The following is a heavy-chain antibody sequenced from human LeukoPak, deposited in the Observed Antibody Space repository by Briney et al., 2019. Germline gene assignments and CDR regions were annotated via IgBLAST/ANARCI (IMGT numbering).Heavy chain of an antibody. V-gene: IGHV3-72*01. CDR1: GFTFSDHY. CDR2: SRNKVNSYTT. J-gene: IGHJ4*02. Sequence: PGGSLRLSCAASGFTFSDHYMDWVRQAPGKGLAWIARSRNKVNSYTTEYAASVKGRFTISRDDSKSIAYLQMNSLKTEDTAVYYCTREGRGSDAFDYWGQGTLVTVSS. D-gene: IGHD3-16*01. CDR3: TREGRGSDAFDY.